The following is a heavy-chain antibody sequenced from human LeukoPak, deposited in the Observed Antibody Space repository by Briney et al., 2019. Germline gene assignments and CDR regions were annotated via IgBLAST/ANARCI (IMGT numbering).Heavy chain of an antibody. CDR1: GFSFSNYW. V-gene: IGHV3-30*02. J-gene: IGHJ4*02. CDR2: VRYDGNNP. Sequence: GGSLRLSCEASGFSFSNYWMHWVRQAPGKGLDWVAFVRYDGNNPYYSASVKGRFTISRDNSKNTVLLQMNNLRLEDAAVYYCARGSRYGDYPYYCDFWGQGTLVTVSS. CDR3: ARGSRYGDYPYYCDF. D-gene: IGHD4-17*01.